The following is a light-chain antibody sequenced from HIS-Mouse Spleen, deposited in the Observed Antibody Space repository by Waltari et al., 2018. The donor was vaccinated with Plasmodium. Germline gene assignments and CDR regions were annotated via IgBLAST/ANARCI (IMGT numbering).Light chain of an antibody. CDR1: QYISNY. V-gene: IGKV1-33*01. J-gene: IGKJ2*01. CDR2: DAS. CDR3: QQYDTLPYT. Sequence: DIQMTQSPSSLSASVGDRVTITCQAIQYISNYFNWYQQKPGKSPKLLIYDASNLETGVPSRFSGSGSGTDFTFPISRLQPEDIATYYCQQYDTLPYTFGQGTKLEIK.